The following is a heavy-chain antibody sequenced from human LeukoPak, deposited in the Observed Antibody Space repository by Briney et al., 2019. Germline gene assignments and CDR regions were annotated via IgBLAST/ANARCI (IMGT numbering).Heavy chain of an antibody. J-gene: IGHJ3*02. CDR1: GYTFTGYY. CDR3: ARDRQSGDAFDI. V-gene: IGHV1-2*04. CDR2: INPNSGGT. Sequence: ASVTVTSKDSGYTFTGYYMHWVRQAPGQGLEWMGWINPNSGGTNYAQKFQGWVTMTRDTSISTAYMELSRLRSADPAVYYCARDRQSGDAFDIWGQGTMVTVSS.